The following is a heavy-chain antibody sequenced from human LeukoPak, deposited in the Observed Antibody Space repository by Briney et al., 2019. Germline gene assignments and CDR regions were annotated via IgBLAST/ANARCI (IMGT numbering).Heavy chain of an antibody. Sequence: PSETLSLTCTVSGGSISSHYWSWIRQPPGKGLEWVGYIYYSGSTHYNPSLKSRVTISADTSKNQFSLKLSSVTAADTAVYYCARYDPGAFDIWGQGTMVTVSS. CDR2: IYYSGST. J-gene: IGHJ3*02. V-gene: IGHV4-59*11. D-gene: IGHD3-16*01. CDR3: ARYDPGAFDI. CDR1: GGSISSHY.